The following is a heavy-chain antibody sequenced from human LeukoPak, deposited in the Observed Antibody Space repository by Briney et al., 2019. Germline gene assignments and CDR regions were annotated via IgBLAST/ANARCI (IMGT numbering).Heavy chain of an antibody. V-gene: IGHV1-69*02. J-gene: IGHJ4*02. CDR2: IIPILGIA. D-gene: IGHD3-10*01. Sequence: SVQVSCKASGGTFSSYTISWVRPAPGQGLEWMGRIIPILGIANYAQKFEGRVTITADKSTSTAYMELSSLRSEDTAVYYCARGMERSSGSYGDLFDYWGQGTLVTVSS. CDR1: GGTFSSYT. CDR3: ARGMERSSGSYGDLFDY.